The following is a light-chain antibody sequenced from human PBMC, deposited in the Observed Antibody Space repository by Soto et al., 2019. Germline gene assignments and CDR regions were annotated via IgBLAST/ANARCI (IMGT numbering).Light chain of an antibody. CDR1: QSVTGSY. CDR3: QQYGRSPPKT. J-gene: IGKJ1*01. CDR2: GAS. V-gene: IGKV3-20*01. Sequence: EIVLTQSPGTLSLSPGERATLSCRASQSVTGSYLAWYQQKPGQAPRLLIYGASTRATGIPDRFSGSGSGTDFTLTISRLELEDFAVYYCQQYGRSPPKTFGQGTKVEIK.